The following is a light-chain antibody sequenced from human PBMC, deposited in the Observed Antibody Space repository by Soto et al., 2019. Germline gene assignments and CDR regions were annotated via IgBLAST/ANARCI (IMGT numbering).Light chain of an antibody. Sequence: EIVLTPSPGTLSLSPGERATLSCRPSRSVSSSYLAWYQQKSGQAPRLLIYGASNRATGIPDRFSGSGSGTDFTLTISRLEPEDFAVYYCQQYGRSSWTFGQGTKVDIK. CDR2: GAS. J-gene: IGKJ1*01. CDR3: QQYGRSSWT. V-gene: IGKV3-20*01. CDR1: RSVSSSY.